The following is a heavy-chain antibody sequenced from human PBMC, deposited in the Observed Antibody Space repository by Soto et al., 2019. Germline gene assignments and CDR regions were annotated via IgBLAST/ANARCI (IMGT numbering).Heavy chain of an antibody. J-gene: IGHJ4*02. Sequence: GGSLRLSCAASGFTFSAYEMHWVRQAPGQGLEWVSYISKSGGTTYYADSVKGRFTISRDDAKNSVYLQMSSLRPEDMAVYKCVREGHYYFDYWGQGALVTVSS. CDR2: ISKSGGTT. V-gene: IGHV3-48*03. CDR3: VREGHYYFDY. CDR1: GFTFSAYE.